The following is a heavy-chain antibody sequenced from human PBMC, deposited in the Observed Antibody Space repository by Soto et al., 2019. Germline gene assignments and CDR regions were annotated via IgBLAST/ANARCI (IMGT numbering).Heavy chain of an antibody. CDR3: ASPGNLRFWAFDY. J-gene: IGHJ4*02. D-gene: IGHD3-3*01. CDR1: GGSISSYY. Sequence: SETLSLTCTVSGGSISSYYWSWIRQPPGKGLEWIGYIYYSGSTNYNPSLKSRVTISVDTSKNQFSLKLSSVTAADTAVYYCASPGNLRFWAFDYWGQGTLVTVSS. CDR2: IYYSGST. V-gene: IGHV4-59*01.